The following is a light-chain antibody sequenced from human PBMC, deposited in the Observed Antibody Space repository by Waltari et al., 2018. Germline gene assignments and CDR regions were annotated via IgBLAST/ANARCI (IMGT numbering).Light chain of an antibody. CDR1: QGIVNN. CDR2: RAS. CDR3: QQGYSYPRT. Sequence: IQMTQSASSLSASLGDTVRLTCQASQGIVNNLNWYQQKPGKAPKLLIYRASSLQSGISSRFSGSGSGTDFTLTISSLQPEDFATYYCQQGYSYPRTFGGGTKVEIK. V-gene: IGKV1-39*01. J-gene: IGKJ4*01.